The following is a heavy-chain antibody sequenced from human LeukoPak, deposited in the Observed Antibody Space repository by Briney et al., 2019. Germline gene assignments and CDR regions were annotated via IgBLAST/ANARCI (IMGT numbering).Heavy chain of an antibody. CDR3: ARGGGLDV. Sequence: EGSLRLSCAASGFTFSSYWMNWARQAPGKGLEWVASINHNGNVNYYVDSVKGRFTISRDNAKNSLYLQMSNLRAEDTAVYFCARGGGLDVWGQGATVTVSS. CDR2: INHNGNVN. V-gene: IGHV3-7*03. D-gene: IGHD3-16*01. J-gene: IGHJ6*02. CDR1: GFTFSSYW.